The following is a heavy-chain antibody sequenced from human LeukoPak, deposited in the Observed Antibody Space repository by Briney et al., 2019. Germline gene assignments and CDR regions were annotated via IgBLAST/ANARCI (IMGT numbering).Heavy chain of an antibody. CDR1: GGSIISGDYY. Sequence: SETLSLTCTLSGGSIISGDYYWTWIRQPPGKGLEWIGYIYYSGRTYYNPSLKSRLAISVYTSKNQFSLNLTSVTAADTAIYFCARYYDTLSYMDVWGKGTTVTVSS. CDR2: IYYSGRT. D-gene: IGHD3-9*01. J-gene: IGHJ6*03. V-gene: IGHV4-30-4*08. CDR3: ARYYDTLSYMDV.